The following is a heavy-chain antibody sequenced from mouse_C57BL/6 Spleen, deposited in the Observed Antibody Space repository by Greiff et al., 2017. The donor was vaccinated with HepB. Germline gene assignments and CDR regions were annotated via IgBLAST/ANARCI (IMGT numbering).Heavy chain of an antibody. CDR2: ISDGGSYT. V-gene: IGHV5-4*01. Sequence: EVQRVESGGGLVKPGGSLKLSCAASGFTFSSYAMSWVRQTPEKRLEWVATISDGGSYTYYPDNVKGRFTISRDNAKNNLYLQMSHLKSEDTAMYYCARNWFAYWGQGTLVTVSA. J-gene: IGHJ3*01. CDR1: GFTFSSYA. CDR3: ARNWFAY.